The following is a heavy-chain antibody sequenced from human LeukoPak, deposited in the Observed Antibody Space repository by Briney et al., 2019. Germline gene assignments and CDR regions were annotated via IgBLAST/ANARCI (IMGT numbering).Heavy chain of an antibody. Sequence: GGSLRLSCAASGFTFSNAWMSWVRQAPGKGLEWVGRIKSKTDGGTTDYAAPVKGRFTISRDDSKNTAYLQMSSLKTEDTAVYYCTTNPTSSSSGADCWGQGTLVTVSS. V-gene: IGHV3-15*01. CDR3: TTNPTSSSSGADC. D-gene: IGHD6-6*01. CDR2: IKSKTDGGTT. J-gene: IGHJ4*02. CDR1: GFTFSNAW.